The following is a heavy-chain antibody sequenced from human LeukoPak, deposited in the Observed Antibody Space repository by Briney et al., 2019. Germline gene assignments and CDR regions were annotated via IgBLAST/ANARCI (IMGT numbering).Heavy chain of an antibody. D-gene: IGHD3-10*01. CDR1: GYTFTGYY. Sequence: ASVKVSCKASGYTFTGYYMHWVRQAPGQGLEWMGWINPNSGGTNYAQKFQGRVTMTRDTSISTAYMELSRLRSDDTAVYYRARDVVRGVINGNWFDPWGQGTLVTVSS. CDR2: INPNSGGT. V-gene: IGHV1-2*02. J-gene: IGHJ5*02. CDR3: ARDVVRGVINGNWFDP.